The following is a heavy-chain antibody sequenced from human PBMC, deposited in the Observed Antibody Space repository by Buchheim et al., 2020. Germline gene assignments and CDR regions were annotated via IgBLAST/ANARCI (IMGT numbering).Heavy chain of an antibody. J-gene: IGHJ4*02. D-gene: IGHD3-3*01. CDR1: GFTFSSYA. CDR2: ISGSGGAT. Sequence: EVQLLESGGGLVQPGGSLRLSCAASGFTFSSYAMSWVRQAPGKGLEWVSPISGSGGATYYADSVKGRFTISRDNSKNTLYLQMSSMRAEDTAVYYCAKDQGDFWSGYYSVLDYWGQGT. V-gene: IGHV3-23*01. CDR3: AKDQGDFWSGYYSVLDY.